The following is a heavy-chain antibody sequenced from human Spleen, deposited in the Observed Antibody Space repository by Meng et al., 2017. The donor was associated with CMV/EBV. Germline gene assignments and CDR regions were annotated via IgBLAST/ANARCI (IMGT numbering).Heavy chain of an antibody. J-gene: IGHJ4*02. Sequence: QVQLVQSGAEVKKPGSSVKVSCKASGGTFSSYAISWVRQAPGQGLEWMGWINPNSEATRYPQNFQGRVTMTRDTSITTAYMELNRLTSDDTAVYYCARDNAGNSFEYWGQGTLVTVS. D-gene: IGHD6-13*01. CDR1: GGTFSSYA. V-gene: IGHV1-2*02. CDR3: ARDNAGNSFEY. CDR2: INPNSEAT.